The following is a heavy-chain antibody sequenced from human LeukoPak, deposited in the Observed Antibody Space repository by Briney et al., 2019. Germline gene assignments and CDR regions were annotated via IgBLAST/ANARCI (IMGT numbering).Heavy chain of an antibody. D-gene: IGHD6-13*01. CDR1: GFTFSGYD. CDR3: AKDIAAAGGPCAY. CDR2: IRSDGSDK. J-gene: IGHJ4*02. V-gene: IGHV3-30*02. Sequence: GGSLILSCAASGFTFSGYDMHWVRQAPGKGLEWVALIRSDGSDKYYADSVKGRFTISRDNSKNTLFLQMNSLRAEDTAVYYCAKDIAAAGGPCAYWGRGTLVTVSS.